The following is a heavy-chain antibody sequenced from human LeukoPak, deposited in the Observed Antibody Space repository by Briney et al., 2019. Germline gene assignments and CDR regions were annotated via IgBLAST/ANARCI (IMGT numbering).Heavy chain of an antibody. CDR3: VRDISGEKSLDY. Sequence: GGSLRLSCAASGFDFSGYVMHWVRQAPGKGLEWVAVISHDGSNEYYADSVTGRFTISRDNSKNTLSLQMNSLRAEDTALYYCVRDISGEKSLDYWGQGTLVTVSS. CDR1: GFDFSGYV. D-gene: IGHD3-10*01. V-gene: IGHV3-30*04. J-gene: IGHJ4*02. CDR2: ISHDGSNE.